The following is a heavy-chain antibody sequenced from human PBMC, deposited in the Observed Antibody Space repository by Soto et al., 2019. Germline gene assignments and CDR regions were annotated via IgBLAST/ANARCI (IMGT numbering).Heavy chain of an antibody. CDR2: IWYDGSNK. Sequence: PGGSLRLSCAASGFTFSSYGMHWVRQAPGKGLEWVAVIWYDGSNKYYADSVKGRFTISRDNSKNTLYLQMNSLRAEDTAVYYCARDTMFRGVMGYYYYYGMDVWGQGTTVTVSS. J-gene: IGHJ6*02. D-gene: IGHD3-10*01. V-gene: IGHV3-33*01. CDR3: ARDTMFRGVMGYYYYYGMDV. CDR1: GFTFSSYG.